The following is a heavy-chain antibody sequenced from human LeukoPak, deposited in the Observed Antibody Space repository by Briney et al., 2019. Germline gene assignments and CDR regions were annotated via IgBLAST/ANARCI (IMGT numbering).Heavy chain of an antibody. D-gene: IGHD2-15*01. Sequence: SVKVSCKASGGTFSSYAISWVRQAPGQGLEWMGGIIPIFGTANYAQKFQGRVTITADESTSTAYMELSSLRSEDTAVYYCAREDCGGGSCYYFDYWGQGTLVTVSS. J-gene: IGHJ4*02. CDR3: AREDCGGGSCYYFDY. CDR1: GGTFSSYA. CDR2: IIPIFGTA. V-gene: IGHV1-69*01.